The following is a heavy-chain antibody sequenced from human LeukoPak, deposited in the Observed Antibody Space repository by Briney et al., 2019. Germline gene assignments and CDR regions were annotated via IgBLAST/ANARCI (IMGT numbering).Heavy chain of an antibody. Sequence: SETLSLTCTVSGGSISNYYWNRIRQPAGKGLEWVGRVYASGSTRYNPSFNSRVTMSAETSKNQVSLKMSSVTAADTAVYFCARDQSGFGGHNNDAFDIWGQGTMVTVSS. CDR1: GGSISNYY. D-gene: IGHD3-16*01. J-gene: IGHJ3*02. V-gene: IGHV4-4*07. CDR2: VYASGST. CDR3: ARDQSGFGGHNNDAFDI.